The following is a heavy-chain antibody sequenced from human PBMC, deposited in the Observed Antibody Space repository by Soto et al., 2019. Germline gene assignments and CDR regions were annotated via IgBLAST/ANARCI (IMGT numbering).Heavy chain of an antibody. CDR3: TTDKGIAAAGTYYYYGMDV. V-gene: IGHV3-15*01. D-gene: IGHD6-13*01. Sequence: EVQLVESGGGLVQPGGSLRLSCAASGFTFGNAWMSWVRQAPGKGLEWVGRIKSKTDGGTTDYAAPVKGRFTISRDDSKFTLYLQMNSLKTEDTAVYYCTTDKGIAAAGTYYYYGMDVWGQGTTVTVSS. CDR1: GFTFGNAW. CDR2: IKSKTDGGTT. J-gene: IGHJ6*02.